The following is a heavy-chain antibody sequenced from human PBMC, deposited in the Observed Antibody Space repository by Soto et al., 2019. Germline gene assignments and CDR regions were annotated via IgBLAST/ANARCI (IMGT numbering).Heavy chain of an antibody. V-gene: IGHV5-51*01. D-gene: IGHD6-13*01. CDR3: ASPGRIAAAATGY. Sequence: GESLKISCKGSGYSFTSNWIGWVRQMPGKGLEWMGIIYPGDSDTRYSPSFQGQVTISADKSISTAYLQWSSLKASDTAMYYCASPGRIAAAATGYWGQGTLVTVSS. CDR2: IYPGDSDT. J-gene: IGHJ4*02. CDR1: GYSFTSNW.